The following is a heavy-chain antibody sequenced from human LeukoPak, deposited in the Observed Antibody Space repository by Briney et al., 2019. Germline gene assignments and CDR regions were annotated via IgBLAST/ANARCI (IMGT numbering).Heavy chain of an antibody. CDR1: GGSISSSSYY. V-gene: IGHV4-39*01. CDR2: IYYSGST. D-gene: IGHD2-21*02. CDR3: ARLKDPYCGGDCYSPHYYYGMDV. Sequence: SETLSLTCTVSGGSISSSSYYWGWIRQPPGKGLEWIGSIYYSGSTYYNPSLKSRVTISVDTSKNQFSLKLSSVTAADTAVYYCARLKDPYCGGDCYSPHYYYGMDVWGQGTTVTVSS. J-gene: IGHJ6*02.